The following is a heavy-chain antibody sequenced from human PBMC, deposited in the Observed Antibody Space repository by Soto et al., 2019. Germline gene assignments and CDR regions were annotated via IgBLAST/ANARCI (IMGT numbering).Heavy chain of an antibody. Sequence: GGSLRLSCAASGFTFSSYGMHWVRQAPGKGLEWVAVIWYDGSNKYYADSVKGRFTISRDNSKNTLYLQMNSLRAEDTAVYYCARERITIFGVDTEPISYGMDVWGQGTTVTVS. CDR2: IWYDGSNK. D-gene: IGHD3-3*01. CDR3: ARERITIFGVDTEPISYGMDV. V-gene: IGHV3-33*01. J-gene: IGHJ6*02. CDR1: GFTFSSYG.